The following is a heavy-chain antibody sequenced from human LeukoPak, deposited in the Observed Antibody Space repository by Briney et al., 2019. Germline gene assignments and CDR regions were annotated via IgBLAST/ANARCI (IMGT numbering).Heavy chain of an antibody. J-gene: IGHJ6*02. CDR1: GYTFTSYA. CDR2: INTNTGNP. D-gene: IGHD2-2*01. V-gene: IGHV7-4-1*02. CDR3: ATGLCSSTSCYHSYGMDV. Sequence: ASVKVSCTASGYTFTSYAMNWVRQAPGQGLEWMGWINTNTGNPTYAQGFTGRFVFSLDTSVSTAYLQISSLKAEDTAVYYCATGLCSSTSCYHSYGMDVWGQGTTVTVSS.